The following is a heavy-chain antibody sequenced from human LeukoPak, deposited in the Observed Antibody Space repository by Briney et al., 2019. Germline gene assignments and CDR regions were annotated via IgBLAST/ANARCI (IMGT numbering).Heavy chain of an antibody. D-gene: IGHD6-19*01. V-gene: IGHV1-18*04. J-gene: IGHJ1*01. CDR2: ISAYNGNT. CDR1: GYTFTSYG. CDR3: ARDGRLVPLIYFQH. Sequence: ASVKVSCKASGYTFTSYGISWVRRAPGQGLEWMGWISAYNGNTNYAQKLQGRVTMTTDTSTSTAYMELRSLRSDDTAVYYCARDGRLVPLIYFQHWGQGTLVTVSS.